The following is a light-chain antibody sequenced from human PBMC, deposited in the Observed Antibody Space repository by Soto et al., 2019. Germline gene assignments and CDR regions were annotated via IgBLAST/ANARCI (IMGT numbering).Light chain of an antibody. CDR1: QGIRND. J-gene: IGKJ4*01. CDR3: LQDYTSPRN. Sequence: AIQMTQSPSSLSASVGDRVTITCRASQGIRNDLGWYQQKPVKAPKLLIYAASSLQSGVPSRFSGSGSGTYFTLTISSLQPEEFATYDGLQDYTSPRNFGGGTQVEIK. V-gene: IGKV1-6*01. CDR2: AAS.